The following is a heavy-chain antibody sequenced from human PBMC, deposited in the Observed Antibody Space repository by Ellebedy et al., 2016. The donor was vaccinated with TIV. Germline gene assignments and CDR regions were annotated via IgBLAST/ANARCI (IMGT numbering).Heavy chain of an antibody. J-gene: IGHJ4*02. D-gene: IGHD6-13*01. V-gene: IGHV3-9*01. Sequence: GGSLRLSCAASGFTVDDYAMHWVRQAPGKGLEWVSGISWNSGSIGYADSVKGRFTISRDNSKNTLYLQMNSLRAEDTAVYYCARGVAAGILVPSGYWGQGTLVTVSS. CDR1: GFTVDDYA. CDR3: ARGVAAGILVPSGY. CDR2: ISWNSGSI.